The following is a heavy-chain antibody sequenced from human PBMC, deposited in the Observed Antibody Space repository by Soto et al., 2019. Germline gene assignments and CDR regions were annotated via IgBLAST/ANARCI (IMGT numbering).Heavy chain of an antibody. CDR3: ARLTPMYHSGSYVGYYYYGMDV. D-gene: IGHD1-26*01. V-gene: IGHV1-69*02. CDR1: GGTFSSYT. J-gene: IGHJ6*02. Sequence: QVQLVQSGAEVKKPGSSVKVSCKASGGTFSSYTISWVRQAPGQGLEWMGRIIPILGIANYAQKFQGRVTITADKSTSTAYMELSSLRSEDTAVYYCARLTPMYHSGSYVGYYYYGMDVWGQGTTVTVSS. CDR2: IIPILGIA.